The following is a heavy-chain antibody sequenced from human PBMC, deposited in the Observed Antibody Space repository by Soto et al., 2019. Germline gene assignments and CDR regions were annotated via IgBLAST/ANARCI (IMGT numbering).Heavy chain of an antibody. CDR2: ISYDGSNK. J-gene: IGHJ6*02. D-gene: IGHD3-10*01. CDR3: AKDQWFGVGYYYYYGMDV. Sequence: PGGSLRLSCAASGFTFSSYGMHWVRQAPGKGLEWVAVISYDGSNKYYADSVKGRLTISRDNSKNTLYLQMNSLRAEDTAVYYCAKDQWFGVGYYYYYGMDVWGQGTTVTVSS. V-gene: IGHV3-30*18. CDR1: GFTFSSYG.